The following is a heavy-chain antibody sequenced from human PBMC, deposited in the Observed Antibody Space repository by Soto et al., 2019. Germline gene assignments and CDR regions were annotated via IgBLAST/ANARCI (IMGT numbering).Heavy chain of an antibody. CDR1: GFSFSISP. V-gene: IGHV3-33*08. J-gene: IGHJ4*02. D-gene: IGHD2-21*01. CDR2: IWYDGSNK. Sequence: GSLRLPCAASGFSFSISPMHWVRQAPGKGLEWVAVIWYDGSNKYYADSVKGRFTISRDNTKSSLFLQMNSLGVEDTAVYYCARGGGGGLFEHWGQGVLVTVSS. CDR3: ARGGGGGLFEH.